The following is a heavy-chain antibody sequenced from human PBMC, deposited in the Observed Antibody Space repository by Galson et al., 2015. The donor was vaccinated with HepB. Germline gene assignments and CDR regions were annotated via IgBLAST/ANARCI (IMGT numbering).Heavy chain of an antibody. V-gene: IGHV1-69*06. CDR1: GGTFSSYA. J-gene: IGHJ6*02. CDR2: IIPIFGTA. Sequence: SVKVSCKASGGTFSSYAISWVRQAPGQGLEWMGGIIPIFGTANYAQKFQGRVTITADKSTSTAYMELSSLRSEDTAVYYCARDRGDGYNYYYYYGMDVWGQGTTVTVSS. CDR3: ARDRGDGYNYYYYYGMDV. D-gene: IGHD5-24*01.